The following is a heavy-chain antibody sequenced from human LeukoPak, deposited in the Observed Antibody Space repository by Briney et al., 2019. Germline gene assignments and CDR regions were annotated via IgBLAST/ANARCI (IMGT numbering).Heavy chain of an antibody. CDR1: GFTFSSYW. J-gene: IGHJ6*03. V-gene: IGHV3-7*01. CDR2: IKQDGSEK. CDR3: ARDLAIAAAGTSAGGYYYYYYYMDV. Sequence: GGSLRLSCAASGFTFSSYWMSWVRQAPGKGLEWVANIKQDGSEKYYVDSVKGRFTISRDNAKNSLHLQMNSLRAEDTAVYYCARDLAIAAAGTSAGGYYYYYYYMDVWGKGTTVTVSS. D-gene: IGHD6-13*01.